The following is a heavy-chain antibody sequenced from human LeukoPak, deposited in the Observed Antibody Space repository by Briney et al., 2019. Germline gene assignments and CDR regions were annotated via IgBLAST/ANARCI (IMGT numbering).Heavy chain of an antibody. J-gene: IGHJ5*02. V-gene: IGHV3-53*01. Sequence: GGSLRLSCAVSGFPVSSYYMTWVRHARGKGLEGVSIIYSGGFTYYSDSVQGLFTISRDESRNSVFLHLNSLSHEDTAVYYCARDARKVGSGLDLWGLGTLVTVSS. D-gene: IGHD3-3*01. CDR3: ARDARKVGSGLDL. CDR1: GFPVSSYY. CDR2: IYSGGFT.